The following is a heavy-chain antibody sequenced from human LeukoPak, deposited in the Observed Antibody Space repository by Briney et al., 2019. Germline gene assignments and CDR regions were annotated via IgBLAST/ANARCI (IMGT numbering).Heavy chain of an antibody. J-gene: IGHJ3*02. CDR3: ARDAIGGNLVHAFDI. CDR1: GGTFSSYA. V-gene: IGHV1-69*13. Sequence: GASVKVSCKASGGTFSSYAISWVRQAPGQGLEWMGGIIPMFGTSNYAQKFQGRVTITADESTSTASMELSSLRSEDTAVYYCARDAIGGNLVHAFDIWGQGTMVTVSS. D-gene: IGHD4-23*01. CDR2: IIPMFGTS.